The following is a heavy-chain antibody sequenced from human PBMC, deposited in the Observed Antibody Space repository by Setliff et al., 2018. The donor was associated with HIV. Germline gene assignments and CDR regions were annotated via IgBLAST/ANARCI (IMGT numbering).Heavy chain of an antibody. V-gene: IGHV1-18*01. CDR2: ISAYNGNT. J-gene: IGHJ5*02. D-gene: IGHD3-9*01. Sequence: GASVKVSCKASGYTFTSYGISWVRQAPGQGLEWMGWISAYNGNTNYAQKLQGRVTMTTDTSTSTAYMELRSLRSDDTAVYYCAGYALRYFDWLVSWFDPWGQGTLVTVSS. CDR3: AGYALRYFDWLVSWFDP. CDR1: GYTFTSYG.